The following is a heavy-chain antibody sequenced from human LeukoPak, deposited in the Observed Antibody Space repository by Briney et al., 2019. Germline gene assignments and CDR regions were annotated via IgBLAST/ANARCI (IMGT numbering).Heavy chain of an antibody. D-gene: IGHD3-10*01. J-gene: IGHJ3*02. V-gene: IGHV3-11*01. Sequence: GGSLRLSCAASGFTFSDYYMSWIRQAPGKGLGWVSYISSSGSTIYYADSVKGRFTISRDNAKNSLYLQMNSLRAEDTAVYYCAREGSITMVRGVIITTASDAFDIWGQGAMVTGSS. CDR1: GFTFSDYY. CDR2: ISSSGSTI. CDR3: AREGSITMVRGVIITTASDAFDI.